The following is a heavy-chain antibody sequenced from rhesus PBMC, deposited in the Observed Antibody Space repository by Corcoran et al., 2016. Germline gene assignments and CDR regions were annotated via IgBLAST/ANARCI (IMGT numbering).Heavy chain of an antibody. CDR2: INPYNGNT. V-gene: IGHV1S2*01. CDR3: AREETFTMIVVITPRFDY. J-gene: IGHJ4*01. D-gene: IGHD3-28*01. Sequence: QVQLVQSGAEVKKPGSSVKVSCKASGYTFTDYYMHWVRQAPRQGLEWMGWINPYNGNTKDAQKFQGRVTMTRDTSTCTAYMERSSLRSEDTAVYYCAREETFTMIVVITPRFDYWGQGVLVTVSS. CDR1: GYTFTDYY.